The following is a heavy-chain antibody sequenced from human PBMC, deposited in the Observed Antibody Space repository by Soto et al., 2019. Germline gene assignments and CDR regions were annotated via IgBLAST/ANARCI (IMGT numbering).Heavy chain of an antibody. Sequence: QVQLVQSGAEVKKPGSSVKVSCKASGGTFSSYAISWVRQAPRQGLEWMGGIIPIFGTANYAQKFQGRVTITADESTSTAYMELSSLRSEDTAVYYCARDRGSGSYDWYFDLWGRGTLVTVSS. CDR2: IIPIFGTA. CDR3: ARDRGSGSYDWYFDL. V-gene: IGHV1-69*01. J-gene: IGHJ2*01. D-gene: IGHD3-10*01. CDR1: GGTFSSYA.